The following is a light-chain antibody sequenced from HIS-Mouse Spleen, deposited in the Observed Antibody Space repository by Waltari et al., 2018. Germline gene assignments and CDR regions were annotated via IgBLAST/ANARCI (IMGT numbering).Light chain of an antibody. J-gene: IGLJ2*01. V-gene: IGLV1-47*01. CDR2: RNN. CDR1: SSNIGSNY. Sequence: QSVLTQPPSASGTPGQRVTISCSGSSSNIGSNYVYWYQQLPGTAPKLLIYRNNPRPSGVPVRFSGSKAGTSASLAISGLRSEDGAGLYCAAWDDSLSGHVVFGGGTKLTVL. CDR3: AAWDDSLSGHVV.